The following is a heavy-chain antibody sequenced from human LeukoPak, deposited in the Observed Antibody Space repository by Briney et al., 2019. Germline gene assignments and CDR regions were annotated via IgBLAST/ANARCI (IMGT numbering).Heavy chain of an antibody. D-gene: IGHD2-21*02. Sequence: AGGSLRLSCAASGFTFSSYAMHWVRQAPGKGLEWVAVISYDGSNKYYADSVKGRFTISRDNPKNTLYLQMNSLRAEDTAVYYCARDRCGGDCGFDPWGQGTLVTVSS. V-gene: IGHV3-30*04. CDR3: ARDRCGGDCGFDP. CDR2: ISYDGSNK. J-gene: IGHJ5*02. CDR1: GFTFSSYA.